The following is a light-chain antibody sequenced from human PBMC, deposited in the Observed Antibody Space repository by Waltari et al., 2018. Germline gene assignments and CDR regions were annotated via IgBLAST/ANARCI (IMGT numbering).Light chain of an antibody. V-gene: IGKV3-15*01. J-gene: IGKJ5*01. CDR2: DAS. Sequence: EVVMTQSPATPSVSPGERASLPCRASQSIATNLAWYQQKPGQSPRLLVYDASTRAPSIPARFRGSGSGTEFTLTISSLQSEDSAVYYCQQYNRWPPITFGQGTRLEIK. CDR1: QSIATN. CDR3: QQYNRWPPIT.